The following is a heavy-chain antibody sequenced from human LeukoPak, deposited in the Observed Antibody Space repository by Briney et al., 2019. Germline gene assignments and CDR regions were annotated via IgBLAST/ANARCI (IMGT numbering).Heavy chain of an antibody. CDR3: ASGRGGYYYDSSGYYDY. J-gene: IGHJ4*02. CDR1: GYTFTSYG. V-gene: IGHV1-18*01. CDR2: ISAYNGNT. D-gene: IGHD3-22*01. Sequence: ASVKVSCKASGYTFTSYGISRVRQAPGQGLEWMGWISAYNGNTNYAQKLQGRVTMTTDTSTSTAYMELRSLRSDDTAVYYCASGRGGYYYDSSGYYDYWGQGTLVTVSS.